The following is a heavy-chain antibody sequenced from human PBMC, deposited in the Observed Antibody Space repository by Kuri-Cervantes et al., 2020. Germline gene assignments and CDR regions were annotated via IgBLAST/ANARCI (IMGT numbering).Heavy chain of an antibody. Sequence: GESLKISCAASGFTFSSYSMNWVRQAPGKGLEWVSYISSSGSTIYYADSVKGRFTISRDNAKNSLYLQMNSLRAEDTAVYYRASTGGDYGGYYFDYWGQGTLVTVSS. V-gene: IGHV3-48*04. J-gene: IGHJ4*02. D-gene: IGHD4-17*01. CDR3: ASTGGDYGGYYFDY. CDR2: ISSSGSTI. CDR1: GFTFSSYS.